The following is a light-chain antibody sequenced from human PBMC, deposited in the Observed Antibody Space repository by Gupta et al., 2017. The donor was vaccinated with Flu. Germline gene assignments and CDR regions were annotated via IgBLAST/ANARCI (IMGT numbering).Light chain of an antibody. CDR1: TSNIGDYY. V-gene: IGLV1-47*01. J-gene: IGLJ2*01. Sequence: QSVLTQPPSASGAPGQKITISCSGGTSNIGDYYAYWYHQLPGTAPKVLIYRDSKRPSGVPDRFSGSKSGASASLTISGLRPEDEGDYYCAAWDASWSESLLFGGGTKLTV. CDR3: AAWDASWSESLL. CDR2: RDS.